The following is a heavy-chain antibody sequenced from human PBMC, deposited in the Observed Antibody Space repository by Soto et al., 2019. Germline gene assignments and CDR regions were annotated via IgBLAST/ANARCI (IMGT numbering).Heavy chain of an antibody. D-gene: IGHD5-12*01. CDR2: ISPYNGNT. Sequence: QVQLVQSGAEVKKPGASVKVSCKASGYTFNSYGISWVRQAPGQGLEWMGWISPYNGNTNYAQKVQGRVTMTTDTSTTNAYMVLRHLRSEDTAVYYCARGKVPKSVDIGMGGSWFDPWGQGTLVTVSS. V-gene: IGHV1-18*01. J-gene: IGHJ5*02. CDR3: ARGKVPKSVDIGMGGSWFDP. CDR1: GYTFNSYG.